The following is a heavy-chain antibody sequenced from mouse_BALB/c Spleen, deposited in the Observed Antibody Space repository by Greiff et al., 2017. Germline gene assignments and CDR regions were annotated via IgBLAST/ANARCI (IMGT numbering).Heavy chain of an antibody. Sequence: VKLMESGPGLVAPSQSLSITCTVSGFSLTGYGVNWVRQPPGKGLEWLGMIWGDGSTDYNSALKSRLSISKDNSKSQVFLKMNSLQTDDTARYYCARVGSYGYDQGYYYAMDYWGQGTSVTVSS. V-gene: IGHV2-6-7*01. CDR1: GFSLTGYG. CDR3: ARVGSYGYDQGYYYAMDY. D-gene: IGHD2-2*01. CDR2: IWGDGST. J-gene: IGHJ4*01.